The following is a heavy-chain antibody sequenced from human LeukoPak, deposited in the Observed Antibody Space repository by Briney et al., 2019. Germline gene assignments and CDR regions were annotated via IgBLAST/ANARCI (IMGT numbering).Heavy chain of an antibody. CDR3: ARDFFTEDCAAGSCWLDS. D-gene: IGHD2-15*01. CDR2: IFPMFGTT. V-gene: IGHV1-69*05. CDR1: GGTFSNFA. Sequence: GASLKVSCKASGGTFSNFAINWVRQAPGQGLQWMGRIFPMFGTTMYAQTFQGRISITTDESTTTAYINLSGLTTEDTAMYYCARDFFTEDCAAGSCWLDSSGQGSLATVSP. J-gene: IGHJ4*02.